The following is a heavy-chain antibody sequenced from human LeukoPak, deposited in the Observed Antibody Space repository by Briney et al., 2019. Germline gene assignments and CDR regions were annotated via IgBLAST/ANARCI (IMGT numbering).Heavy chain of an antibody. J-gene: IGHJ4*02. Sequence: AGGSLRLSCAASGFTFSSYAMSWVRQAPGKGLEWVSAISGSGGSTYYADSVKGRFTISRDNSKNTLYLQMNSLRAEDTAVYYCAKVLRYCSSTSCYPYYFDYWGQGTLVTVSS. CDR3: AKVLRYCSSTSCYPYYFDY. D-gene: IGHD2-2*01. CDR1: GFTFSSYA. V-gene: IGHV3-23*01. CDR2: ISGSGGST.